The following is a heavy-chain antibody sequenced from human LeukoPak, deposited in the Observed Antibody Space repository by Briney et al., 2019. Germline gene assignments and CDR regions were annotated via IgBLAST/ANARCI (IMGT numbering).Heavy chain of an antibody. CDR2: ISYDGSNK. Sequence: GGSLRLSCAASGFTFSSYAMHWVRQAPGKGLEWVAAISYDGSNKYYADSVRGRFTISRDNSKKALYLQMISLRVEDTAVFYCARDARGAVATLISYRMDVWGQGTTVTVSS. D-gene: IGHD6-19*01. J-gene: IGHJ6*02. CDR3: ARDARGAVATLISYRMDV. CDR1: GFTFSSYA. V-gene: IGHV3-30*04.